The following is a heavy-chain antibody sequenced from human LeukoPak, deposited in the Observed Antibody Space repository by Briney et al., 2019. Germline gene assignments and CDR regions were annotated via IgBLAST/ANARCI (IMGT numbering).Heavy chain of an antibody. D-gene: IGHD1-26*01. V-gene: IGHV3-66*01. CDR1: QFY. CDR3: ASGESYYLEN. CDR2: IYSGGST. Sequence: PGGSLRLSCAASQFYMNWVRQAPGKGLEWVSTIYSGGSTYCADSVKGRFIISRDNSKNTLYLQMNSLRAEDTAVYYCASGESYYLENWGQGTLVTVSS. J-gene: IGHJ4*02.